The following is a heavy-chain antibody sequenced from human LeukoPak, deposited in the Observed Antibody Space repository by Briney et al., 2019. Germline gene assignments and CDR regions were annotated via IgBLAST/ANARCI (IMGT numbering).Heavy chain of an antibody. CDR3: ARVGRIVATRGGSGMDV. V-gene: IGHV1-69*13. J-gene: IGHJ6*02. D-gene: IGHD5-12*01. CDR1: GGTFSSYA. CDR2: IIPIFGTA. Sequence: SVKVSCKASGGTFSSYAISWVGQAPGQGLEWMGGIIPIFGTANYAQKFQGRVTITADESTSTAYMELSSLSSEDTAVYYCARVGRIVATRGGSGMDVWGQGTTVTASS.